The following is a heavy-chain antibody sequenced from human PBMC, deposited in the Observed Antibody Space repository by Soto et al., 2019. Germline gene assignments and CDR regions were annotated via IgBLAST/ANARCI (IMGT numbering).Heavy chain of an antibody. Sequence: PGGSLRLSCATSGFTFSSYGIHWVRQAPGKGLEWVGIIWYDGSNKYYADSVKGRFTISRVDSKNTVYLQMNSLRAEDTAVYYCARDREGDGYNFDYWGQGTLVTVSS. CDR2: IWYDGSNK. CDR3: ARDREGDGYNFDY. D-gene: IGHD5-12*01. CDR1: GFTFSSYG. V-gene: IGHV3-30*02. J-gene: IGHJ4*02.